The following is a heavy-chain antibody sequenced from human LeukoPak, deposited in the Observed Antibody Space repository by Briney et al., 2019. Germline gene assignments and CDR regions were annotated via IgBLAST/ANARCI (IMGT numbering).Heavy chain of an antibody. CDR3: ARDLGYSGFDWAP. D-gene: IGHD5-12*01. V-gene: IGHV4-38-2*02. CDR2: ISSSGNT. CDR1: GYSISSGYY. J-gene: IGHJ5*02. Sequence: PSETLSLTCSVSGYSISSGYYWGWIRQPPGKRLEWVGSISSSGNTYYNPTLKSRVTISVDTSKNQFSLSLTSVTAADAAVYYCARDLGYSGFDWAPWGQGTLVTVSS.